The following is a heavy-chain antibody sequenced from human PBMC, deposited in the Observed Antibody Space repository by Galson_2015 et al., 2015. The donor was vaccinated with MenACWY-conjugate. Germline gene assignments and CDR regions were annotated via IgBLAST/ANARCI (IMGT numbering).Heavy chain of an antibody. V-gene: IGHV3-23*01. CDR3: AKGTGEDP. CDR1: GFTFSNYA. CDR2: ISKSGDST. D-gene: IGHD7-27*01. Sequence: SLRLSCAASGFTFSNYAMTWVRQAPGKGLEWVSEISKSGDSTNYADPVKGRFTISRDNSRNTLFLQMNSLRAEDTAVYYCAKGTGEDPGAQETL. J-gene: IGHJ5*02.